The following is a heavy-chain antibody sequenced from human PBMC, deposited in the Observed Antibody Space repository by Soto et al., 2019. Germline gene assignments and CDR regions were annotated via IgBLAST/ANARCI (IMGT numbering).Heavy chain of an antibody. V-gene: IGHV1-2*02. CDR1: GYTFTAYY. CDR3: ARDSNPFGVVIRKPGAHNYGMDV. Sequence: QVHLVQSGAEVKKPGASVKVSCRPFGYTFTAYYIHWVRQAPGQGLEWMGWVDPNSGDSRKAQSFQGRVTMTRDASTSTVYMELSWLRSDDTAVYYCARDSNPFGVVIRKPGAHNYGMDVWGQGTTVTVSS. D-gene: IGHD3-3*01. CDR2: VDPNSGDS. J-gene: IGHJ6*02.